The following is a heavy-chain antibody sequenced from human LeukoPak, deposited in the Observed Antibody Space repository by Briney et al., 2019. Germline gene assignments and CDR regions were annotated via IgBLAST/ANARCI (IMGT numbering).Heavy chain of an antibody. Sequence: SETLSLTCTVSGGSISSYYWSWIRQPAGKGLEWIGRIYTSGSTNYNPSLKSRVTMSVDTSKNQFSLKLSSVTAADTAVYYCARDAVNWNSLDYFDYWGQGTLVTVSS. D-gene: IGHD1-7*01. J-gene: IGHJ4*02. CDR2: IYTSGST. V-gene: IGHV4-4*07. CDR3: ARDAVNWNSLDYFDY. CDR1: GGSISSYY.